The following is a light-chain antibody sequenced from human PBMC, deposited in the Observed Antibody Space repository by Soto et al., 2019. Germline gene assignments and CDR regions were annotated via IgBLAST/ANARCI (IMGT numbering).Light chain of an antibody. CDR1: QSINNW. Sequence: DIQMTQSPPTLSASVGDRVTITCRASQSINNWLAWYQQKPGKAPKLLIYKASTLENGVPSRFSGSGSGTEFTLSSGCLQPDDFSASYCQHYNSYSEFSFGPGTKVDSK. CDR2: KAS. J-gene: IGKJ3*01. V-gene: IGKV1-5*03. CDR3: QHYNSYSEFS.